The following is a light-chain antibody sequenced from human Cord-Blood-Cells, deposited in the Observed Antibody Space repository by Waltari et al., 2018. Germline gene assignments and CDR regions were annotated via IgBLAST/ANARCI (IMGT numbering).Light chain of an antibody. CDR3: CSYAGSSLYV. V-gene: IGLV2-23*01. J-gene: IGLJ1*01. CDR2: EGI. Sequence: QSALTQPASVAGSPGQSIPISCTGTSSDVGSYNLVSWYPQHPGKAPKLMIYEGIKRPSRVSNRFSGSKSGNTASLTISWLQAEDEADYYCCSYAGSSLYVFGTGTKVTVL. CDR1: SSDVGSYNL.